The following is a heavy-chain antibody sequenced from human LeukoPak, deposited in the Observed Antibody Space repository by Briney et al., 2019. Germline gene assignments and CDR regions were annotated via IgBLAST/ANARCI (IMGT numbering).Heavy chain of an antibody. Sequence: GGSLRLSCAASGFTFSSYEMNWVRQAPGKGLEWVAVISYDGSNKHYADSVKGRFSISRDNSKNTLYLQMNSLRAEDTAVYYCAKDYGSGSYFHDAFDIWGQGTMVTVSS. J-gene: IGHJ3*02. D-gene: IGHD3-10*01. CDR2: ISYDGSNK. CDR3: AKDYGSGSYFHDAFDI. CDR1: GFTFSSYE. V-gene: IGHV3-30*18.